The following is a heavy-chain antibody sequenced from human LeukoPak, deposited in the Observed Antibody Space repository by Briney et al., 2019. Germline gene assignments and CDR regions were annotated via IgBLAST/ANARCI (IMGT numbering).Heavy chain of an antibody. CDR1: GFTFSDHY. CDR2: ISSSGSTI. D-gene: IGHD6-19*01. CDR3: AREPLRCSSGSGCDI. Sequence: GGSLRLSCVASGFTFSDHYMSWIRQAPGKGLEWVSYISSSGSTIYYADSVKGRFTISRDNSKNTLYLQMNSLRAEDTAVYYCAREPLRCSSGSGCDIWGQGTMVTVSS. V-gene: IGHV3-11*01. J-gene: IGHJ3*02.